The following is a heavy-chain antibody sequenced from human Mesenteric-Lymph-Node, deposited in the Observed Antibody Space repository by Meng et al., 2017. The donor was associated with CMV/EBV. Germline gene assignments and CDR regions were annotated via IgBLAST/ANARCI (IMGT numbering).Heavy chain of an antibody. J-gene: IGHJ3*02. D-gene: IGHD3-16*01. CDR1: GYTFNSYG. CDR3: ARDWGNYDHPEAFDI. Sequence: ASVKVSCKASGYTFNSYGLTWVRQAPGQGLEWMGWISVYSGKSHYAQTLQGRVTMTTDTSASIAYLELRSLRSDDTAVYYCARDWGNYDHPEAFDIWGQGTMVTVSS. CDR2: ISVYSGKS. V-gene: IGHV1-18*01.